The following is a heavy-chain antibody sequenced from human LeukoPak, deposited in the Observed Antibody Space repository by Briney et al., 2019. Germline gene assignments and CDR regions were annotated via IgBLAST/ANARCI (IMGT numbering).Heavy chain of an antibody. Sequence: GGSLRLSCTASGFTFNNYAMYWVRQAPRKGLEWVAGIFVSGGSAHYADSVKGRFTISRDNSKNAVYLQMDSLRGEDTAVYYCTKSTTGYSSGQYPGWPADHWGQGALVTVSS. CDR1: GFTFNNYA. CDR2: IFVSGGSA. J-gene: IGHJ4*02. CDR3: TKSTTGYSSGQYPGWPADH. V-gene: IGHV3-23*01. D-gene: IGHD3-22*01.